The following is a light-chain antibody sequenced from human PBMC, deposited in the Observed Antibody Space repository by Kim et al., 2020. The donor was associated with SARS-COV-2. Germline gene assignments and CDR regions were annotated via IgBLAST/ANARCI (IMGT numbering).Light chain of an antibody. Sequence: SGAPEQRVTTSCAGFGALYDVHWYQQFPGTAPKLLIYGNINRPSGVPDRFSGSKSAASASLAITGLRAEDEAHYYCQSYDTFLRGVFGGGTQLTVL. CDR2: GNI. J-gene: IGLJ3*02. CDR1: GALYD. V-gene: IGLV1-40*03. CDR3: QSYDTFLRGV.